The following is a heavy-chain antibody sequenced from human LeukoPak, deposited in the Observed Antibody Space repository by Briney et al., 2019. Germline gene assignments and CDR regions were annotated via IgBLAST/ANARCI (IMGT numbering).Heavy chain of an antibody. J-gene: IGHJ4*02. CDR1: GFTFSSYA. V-gene: IGHV3-23*01. CDR2: ISGSGGST. CDR3: ANYGDSSGYYKPTDY. Sequence: GGSLRLSCAASGFTFSSYAMSWVRQAPGKGLEWVSAISGSGGSTYYADSVKGRFTISRDNSKNTLYLQMNSLRAEDTAVYCCANYGDSSGYYKPTDYWGQGTLVTVSS. D-gene: IGHD3-22*01.